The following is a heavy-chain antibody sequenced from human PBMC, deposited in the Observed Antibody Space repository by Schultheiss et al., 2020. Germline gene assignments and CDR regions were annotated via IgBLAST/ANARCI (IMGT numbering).Heavy chain of an antibody. Sequence: SVKVSCKASGYTFTGYYMHWVRQAPGQGLEWMGRINPNSGGTNYAQKFQGRVTITADKSTSTAYMELSSLRSDDTAVYYCARVPEHYYYYYMDVWGKGTTVTVSS. CDR3: ARVPEHYYYYYMDV. V-gene: IGHV1-2*06. CDR1: GYTFTGYY. CDR2: INPNSGGT. J-gene: IGHJ6*03. D-gene: IGHD1-14*01.